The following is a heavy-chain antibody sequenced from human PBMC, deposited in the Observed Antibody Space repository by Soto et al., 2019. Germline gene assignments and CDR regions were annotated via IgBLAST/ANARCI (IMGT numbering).Heavy chain of an antibody. V-gene: IGHV3-33*01. D-gene: IGHD1-26*01. CDR3: ARDCTYSGSCQSDY. CDR2: IWYDGSNK. Sequence: QVQLVESGGGVVQPGRSLRLSCAASGFTFSSYGMHWVRQAPGKGLEWVAVIWYDGSNKYYADSVKGRFTISRDNSKNTLYLQMNSLRAEDTAVYYCARDCTYSGSCQSDYWGQGTLVTVSS. J-gene: IGHJ4*02. CDR1: GFTFSSYG.